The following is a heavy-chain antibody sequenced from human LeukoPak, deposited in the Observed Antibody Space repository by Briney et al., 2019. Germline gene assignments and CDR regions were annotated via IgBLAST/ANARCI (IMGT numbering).Heavy chain of an antibody. J-gene: IGHJ4*02. CDR3: ARVQGELQFFPFDY. CDR2: ISSGSSAI. Sequence: PGGSLRLSCEASGFTFTTYSMTWVRQAPGKGLEWVSIISSGSSAIFSADALKGRFTISRDDAKNLLYLDMNSLRAEDTAVYYCARVQGELQFFPFDYWGQGTLVTVSS. D-gene: IGHD1-26*01. V-gene: IGHV3-21*01. CDR1: GFTFTTYS.